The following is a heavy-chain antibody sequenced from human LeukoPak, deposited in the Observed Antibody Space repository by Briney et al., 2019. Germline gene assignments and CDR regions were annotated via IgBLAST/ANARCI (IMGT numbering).Heavy chain of an antibody. CDR3: ASSAYQLLNYYYGMDV. CDR1: GYTFTSYD. D-gene: IGHD2-2*01. CDR2: MNPNSGNT. V-gene: IGHV1-8*01. Sequence: ASVKVSCKASGYTFTSYDINWVRQAIGQGLEWMGWMNPNSGNTGYAQKFQGRVTMTRNTSISTAYMELSSLRSEDTAVYYCASSAYQLLNYYYGMDVWGQGTTVTVSS. J-gene: IGHJ6*02.